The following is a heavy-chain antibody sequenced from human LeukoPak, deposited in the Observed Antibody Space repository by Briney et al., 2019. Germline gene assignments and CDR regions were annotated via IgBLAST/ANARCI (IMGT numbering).Heavy chain of an antibody. Sequence: ASVKVSCKASGYTFTSYDINWVRQATGQGLEWMGWMNPNSGNTGYAQKFQGRVTITRNTSISTAYMELSSLRSEGTAVYYCARGYYYYYMDVWGKGTTVTVSS. CDR3: ARGYYYYYMDV. J-gene: IGHJ6*03. CDR1: GYTFTSYD. V-gene: IGHV1-8*03. CDR2: MNPNSGNT.